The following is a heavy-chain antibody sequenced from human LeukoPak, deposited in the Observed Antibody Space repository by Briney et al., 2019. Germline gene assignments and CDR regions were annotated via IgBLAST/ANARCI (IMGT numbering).Heavy chain of an antibody. J-gene: IGHJ5*02. Sequence: SQTLSLTCAVSGGSISSGGYSWSWIRQPPGKGLEWIGYIYHSGSTNYNPSLKSRVTISVDTSKNQFSLKLSSVTAADTAVYYCARGSPSHYGSGSYYTWWFDPWGQGTLVTVSS. D-gene: IGHD3-10*01. CDR2: IYHSGST. CDR3: ARGSPSHYGSGSYYTWWFDP. V-gene: IGHV4-30-2*01. CDR1: GGSISSGGYS.